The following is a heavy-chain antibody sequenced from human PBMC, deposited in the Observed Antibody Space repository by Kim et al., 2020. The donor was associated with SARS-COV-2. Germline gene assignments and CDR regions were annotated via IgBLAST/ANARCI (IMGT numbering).Heavy chain of an antibody. J-gene: IGHJ1*01. CDR3: ARAGIVCVHF. V-gene: IGHV3-74*01. Sequence: GGSLRLSCAASGFTFSNYGMHWVRQAPGKGLEWVARIKDDGSKKTYADSVKGRFTISRDRAKTTDSLQMNRLRPEATATYFCARAGIVCVHFWGLG. D-gene: IGHD2-21*01. CDR1: GFTFSNYG. CDR2: IKDDGSKK.